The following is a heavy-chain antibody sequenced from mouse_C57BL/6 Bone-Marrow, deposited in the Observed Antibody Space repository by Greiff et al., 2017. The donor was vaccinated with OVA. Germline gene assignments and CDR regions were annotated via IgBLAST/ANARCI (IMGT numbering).Heavy chain of an antibody. V-gene: IGHV1-43*01. CDR1: GYSFTGYY. J-gene: IGHJ3*01. CDR2: INPSTGGT. CDR3: ARGDYYGSSYPAWFAY. D-gene: IGHD1-1*01. Sequence: VQLQQSGPELVKPGASVKISCKASGYSFTGYYMHWVKQSSEKSLEWIGEINPSTGGTSYNQKFKGKATLTVDKSSSTAYMQLKSLTSEDSAVYYCARGDYYGSSYPAWFAYWGQGTLVTVSA.